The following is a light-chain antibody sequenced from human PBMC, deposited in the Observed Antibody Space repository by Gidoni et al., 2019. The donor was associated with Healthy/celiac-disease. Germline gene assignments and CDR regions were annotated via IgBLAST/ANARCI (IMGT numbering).Light chain of an antibody. CDR3: QQYDSLPPWS. CDR2: DAS. J-gene: IGKJ2*01. CDR1: QDIRNY. Sequence: DIQMIQSPSSLSASVGDRVTITCQARQDIRNYVNWYQQKPGKAPKLLIYDASNLETGVPSRFSGSGSGTDFTFTISSLQPQDIAAYYCQQYDSLPPWSFGQGTKLEIK. V-gene: IGKV1-33*01.